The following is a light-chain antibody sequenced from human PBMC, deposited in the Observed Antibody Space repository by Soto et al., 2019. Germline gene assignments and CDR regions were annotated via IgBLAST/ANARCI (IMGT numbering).Light chain of an antibody. Sequence: DIVMTQSPDSLAVSLGERATINCKSSQSVLYSSNNKNYLAWYQQRPGQPPKLLIYWASTRESGVPDRFSGSGSGTDFTLTITSLQAEEVAVYYCQQHESTPPTFGQGTKLEIK. J-gene: IGKJ2*01. CDR3: QQHESTPPT. CDR1: QSVLYSSNNKNY. V-gene: IGKV4-1*01. CDR2: WAS.